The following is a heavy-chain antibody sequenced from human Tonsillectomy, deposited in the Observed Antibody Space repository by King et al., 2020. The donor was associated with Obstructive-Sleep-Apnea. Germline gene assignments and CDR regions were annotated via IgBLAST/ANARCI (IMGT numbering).Heavy chain of an antibody. D-gene: IGHD3-9*01. CDR3: ARRYGIWTGYYKGIVFNI. J-gene: IGHJ3*02. V-gene: IGHV4-59*01. CDR2: IYYTGST. CDR1: GGSISSYY. Sequence: QLQESGPGLVKPSETLSLTCTVSGGSISSYYWSWIRQPPGKGLEWIGYIYYTGSTNYNPSLKSRVTISVDTSKNQFSLKLGSVTSADTAVYYCARRYGIWTGYYKGIVFNIWGQGTVVTVSS.